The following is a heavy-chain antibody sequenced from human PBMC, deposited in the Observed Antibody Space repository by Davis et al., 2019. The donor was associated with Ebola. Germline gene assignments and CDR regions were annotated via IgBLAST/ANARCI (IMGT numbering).Heavy chain of an antibody. CDR1: GYTFTSYG. V-gene: IGHV1-8*02. CDR2: MNPNSGNT. CDR3: AIEYYDFWSGSLPN. D-gene: IGHD3-3*01. Sequence: ASVKVSCKASGYTFTSYGISWVRQATGQGLEWMGWMNPNSGNTGYAQKFQGRVTMTRNTSISTAYMELSSLRSEDTAVYYCAIEYYDFWSGSLPNWGQGTLVTVSS. J-gene: IGHJ4*02.